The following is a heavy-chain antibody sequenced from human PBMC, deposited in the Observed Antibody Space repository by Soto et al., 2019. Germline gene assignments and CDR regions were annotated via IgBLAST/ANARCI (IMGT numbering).Heavy chain of an antibody. Sequence: PGGSLRLSCAASGFTFSSYGMHWVRQAPGKGLEWVAVISYDGSNKYYADSVKGRFTISRDNSKNTLYLQMNSLRAEDTAVYYCAKDREPYDSSGNFDYWGQGTTVTVSS. V-gene: IGHV3-30*18. D-gene: IGHD3-22*01. J-gene: IGHJ4*03. CDR3: AKDREPYDSSGNFDY. CDR1: GFTFSSYG. CDR2: ISYDGSNK.